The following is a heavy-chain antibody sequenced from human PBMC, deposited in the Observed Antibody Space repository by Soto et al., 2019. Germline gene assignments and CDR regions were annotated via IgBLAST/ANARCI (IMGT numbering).Heavy chain of an antibody. CDR3: ARDYNSSWSNWFGP. CDR2: ISGNGIST. D-gene: IGHD6-13*01. Sequence: PGGSLRLSCAASGFTFSDYPMHWVRQAPGKGLEYVSAISGNGISTYYASSVKGRFTISRDNSKNTLYLQMGSLRAEDMAVYYCARDYNSSWSNWFGPWGQGTLVTVSS. J-gene: IGHJ5*02. V-gene: IGHV3-64*01. CDR1: GFTFSDYP.